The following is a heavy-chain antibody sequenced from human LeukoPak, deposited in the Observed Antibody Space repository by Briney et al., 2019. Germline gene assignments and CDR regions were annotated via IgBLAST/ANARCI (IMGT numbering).Heavy chain of an antibody. CDR3: AXXPVYXYGSGRNLLDY. J-gene: IGHJ4*02. Sequence: SGGSLRLSCAASGFTFSSYSMNWVRQAPGKGLEWVSYISSSSSTIYYADSVKGRFTISRDNAKNSLYLQMNSPRAEDTAVYYCAXXPVYXYGSGRNLLDYWGQGTLVTVSS. CDR2: ISSSSSTI. V-gene: IGHV3-48*01. D-gene: IGHD3-10*01. CDR1: GFTFSSYS.